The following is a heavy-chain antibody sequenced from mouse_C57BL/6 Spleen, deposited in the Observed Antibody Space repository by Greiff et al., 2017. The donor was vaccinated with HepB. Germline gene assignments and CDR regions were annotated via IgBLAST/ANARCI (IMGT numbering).Heavy chain of an antibody. CDR3: ARAGGYDEGYYYAMDY. V-gene: IGHV1-64*01. D-gene: IGHD2-2*01. J-gene: IGHJ4*01. CDR1: GYTFTSYW. Sequence: QVQLQQPGAELVKPGASVKLSCKASGYTFTSYWMHWVKQRPGQGLEWIGMIHPNSGSTNYNEKFKSKATLTVDKSSSTAYMQLSSLTSEDSAVYYCARAGGYDEGYYYAMDYWGQGTSVTVSS. CDR2: IHPNSGST.